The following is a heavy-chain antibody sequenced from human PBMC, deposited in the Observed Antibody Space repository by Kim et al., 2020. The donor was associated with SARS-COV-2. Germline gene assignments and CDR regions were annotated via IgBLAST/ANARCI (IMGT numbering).Heavy chain of an antibody. Sequence: GGSLRLSCAASGFTFSSYAMSWVRQAPGKGLEWVSAISGSGGSTYYADSVKGRFTISRDNSKNTLYLQMNSLRAEDTAVYYCATTGDGSGSYEKTYYYYGMDVWGQGTTVTVSS. CDR2: ISGSGGST. CDR3: ATTGDGSGSYEKTYYYYGMDV. D-gene: IGHD3-10*01. CDR1: GFTFSSYA. J-gene: IGHJ6*02. V-gene: IGHV3-23*01.